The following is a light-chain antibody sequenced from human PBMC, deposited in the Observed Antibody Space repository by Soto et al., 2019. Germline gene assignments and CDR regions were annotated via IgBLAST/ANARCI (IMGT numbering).Light chain of an antibody. Sequence: DIPMTQSPSTLSAFVGDRVTINCRASQSISSWVAWYQQKPGKAPKLLIYDAFSLERGVPSRFSGSGFGTEFTLTISSLQPDDFAAYYCQQYNSYLLTFGGGTKVEIK. CDR3: QQYNSYLLT. CDR1: QSISSW. CDR2: DAF. V-gene: IGKV1-5*01. J-gene: IGKJ4*01.